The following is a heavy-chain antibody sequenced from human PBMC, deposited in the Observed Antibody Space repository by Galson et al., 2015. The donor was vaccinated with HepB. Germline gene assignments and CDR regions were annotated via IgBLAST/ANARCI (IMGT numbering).Heavy chain of an antibody. CDR2: FDPEDGET. D-gene: IGHD2/OR15-2a*01. Sequence: SVKVSCKVSGYTLTELSMHWVRQAPGKGLEWMGGFDPEDGETIYAQKFQGRVTMTEDTSTDTAYMELSSLRSEDTAVYYCATGHPSFRIWFDPWGQGTLVTVSS. J-gene: IGHJ5*02. CDR1: GYTLTELS. CDR3: ATGHPSFRIWFDP. V-gene: IGHV1-24*01.